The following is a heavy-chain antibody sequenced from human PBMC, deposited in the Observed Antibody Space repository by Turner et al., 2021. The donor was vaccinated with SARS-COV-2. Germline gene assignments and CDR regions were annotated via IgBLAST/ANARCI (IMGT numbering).Heavy chain of an antibody. V-gene: IGHV3-21*01. CDR2: ISSSSSYI. CDR3: AGDHRPVVVPAAKRAGSYYYGMDV. Sequence: EVQLVESGGGLVKPGGSLRLSCAASGFTFSSYRMNWVRQAPGKGLEWVSSISSSSSYIYYADSVKGRFTISRDNAKNSLYLQMNSLRAEDTAVYYCAGDHRPVVVPAAKRAGSYYYGMDVWGQGTTVTVSS. CDR1: GFTFSSYR. J-gene: IGHJ6*02. D-gene: IGHD2-2*01.